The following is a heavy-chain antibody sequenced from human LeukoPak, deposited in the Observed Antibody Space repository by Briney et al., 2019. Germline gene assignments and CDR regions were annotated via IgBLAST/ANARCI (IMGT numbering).Heavy chain of an antibody. Sequence: SETLSLTCTVSGGSISSGSYYWSWIRQPAGKGLEWIGRIYTSGSTNYNPSLKSRVTISVDTSKNRFSLKLSSVTAADTAVYYCARSKIFYYGSGSPFDYWGQGTLVTVSS. CDR2: IYTSGST. J-gene: IGHJ4*02. CDR1: GGSISSGSYY. V-gene: IGHV4-61*02. D-gene: IGHD3-10*01. CDR3: ARSKIFYYGSGSPFDY.